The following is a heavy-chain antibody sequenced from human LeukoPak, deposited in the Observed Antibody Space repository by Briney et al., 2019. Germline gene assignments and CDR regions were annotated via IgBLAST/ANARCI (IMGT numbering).Heavy chain of an antibody. J-gene: IGHJ4*02. CDR2: IRGSGGST. D-gene: IGHD3-22*01. CDR3: AKASTYYYDSSGYRDY. V-gene: IGHV3-23*01. Sequence: GGSLRLSCAASGFTFSSYAMSGVRQAPGGGLEWVSAIRGSGGSTYYADSVKGRFTISRDNSKNTLYLQMNSLRAEDTAVYYCAKASTYYYDSSGYRDYWGQGTLVTVSS. CDR1: GFTFSSYA.